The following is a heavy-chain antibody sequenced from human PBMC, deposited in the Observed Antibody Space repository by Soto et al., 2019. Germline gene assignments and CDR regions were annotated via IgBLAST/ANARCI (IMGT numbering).Heavy chain of an antibody. CDR2: IYSGCNT. CDR1: SGSISSSSSY. V-gene: IGHV4-39*01. Sequence: QLQLQESGPGLVKPSETLSLTCTVSSGSISSSSSYWGWIRQPPGQGLDGIGNIYSGCNTYYNPSLTSRGTRSIDSSKTPGALRLNSVTTADTAMYYCGAQNYVAKGYHVEPWGQGTLVTVSS. D-gene: IGHD1-7*01. J-gene: IGHJ5*02. CDR3: GAQNYVAKGYHVEP.